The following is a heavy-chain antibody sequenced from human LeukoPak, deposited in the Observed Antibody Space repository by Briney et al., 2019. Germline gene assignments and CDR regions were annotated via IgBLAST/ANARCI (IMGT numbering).Heavy chain of an antibody. CDR2: INSDGSST. V-gene: IGHV3-74*01. CDR3: ARVAHCSGGSCYSSSAFDI. Sequence: GGSLRLSCAASGLTFTNYAMTWVRQAPGKGLEWVSRINSDGSSTSYADSVKGRFTISRDNAKNTLYLQMNSLRAEDAAVYYCARVAHCSGGSCYSSSAFDIWGQGTMVTVSS. CDR1: GLTFTNYA. J-gene: IGHJ3*02. D-gene: IGHD2-15*01.